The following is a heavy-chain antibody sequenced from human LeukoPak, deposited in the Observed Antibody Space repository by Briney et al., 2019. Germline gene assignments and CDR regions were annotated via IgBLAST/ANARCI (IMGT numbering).Heavy chain of an antibody. V-gene: IGHV1-18*01. Sequence: GASVKVSCKASGYTFTSYGISWVRQAPGQGLEWMGWISAYNGNTNYAQNLQGRVTITTDTSTSTAYMELRSLRSDDTAVYYCARGISYSYGYYFDYWGQGTLVTVSS. J-gene: IGHJ4*02. CDR2: ISAYNGNT. CDR3: ARGISYSYGYYFDY. CDR1: GYTFTSYG. D-gene: IGHD5-18*01.